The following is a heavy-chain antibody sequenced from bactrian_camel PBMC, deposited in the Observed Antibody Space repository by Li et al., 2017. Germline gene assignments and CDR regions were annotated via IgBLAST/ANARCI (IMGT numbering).Heavy chain of an antibody. Sequence: VQLVESGGGTVQAGGSLGLSCAAAGVTDGSFSSIYMAWFRQAPGKEREGVGAVNTDDGTTAYADSVKGRFTISRDSAKNTVYLQMNNLQPEDTATYYCAEGRGSRGEHCYSLNYWGQGTQVTVS. CDR1: GVTDGSFSSIY. D-gene: IGHD6*01. CDR2: VNTDDGTT. V-gene: IGHV3S40*01. J-gene: IGHJ4*01. CDR3: AEGRGSRGEHCYSLNY.